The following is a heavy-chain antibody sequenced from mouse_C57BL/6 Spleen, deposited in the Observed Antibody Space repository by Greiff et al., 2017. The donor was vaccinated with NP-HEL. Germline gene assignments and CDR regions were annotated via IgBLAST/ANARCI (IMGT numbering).Heavy chain of an antibody. V-gene: IGHV1-76*01. Sequence: QVQLKQSGAELVRPGASVKLSCKASGYTFTDYYINWVKQRPGQGLEWIARIYPGSGNTYYNEKFKGKATLTAEKSSSTAYMQLSSLTSEDSAVYFCARWDYAYFDYWGQGTTLTVSS. J-gene: IGHJ2*01. D-gene: IGHD1-1*01. CDR1: GYTFTDYY. CDR2: IYPGSGNT. CDR3: ARWDYAYFDY.